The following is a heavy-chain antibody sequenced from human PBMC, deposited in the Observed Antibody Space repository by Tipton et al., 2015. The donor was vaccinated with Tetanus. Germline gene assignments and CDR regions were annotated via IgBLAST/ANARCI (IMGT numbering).Heavy chain of an antibody. CDR3: ASLPKHWLAPRGAP. D-gene: IGHD6-19*01. J-gene: IGHJ5*02. V-gene: IGHV4-30-2*01. Sequence: TLSLTCDVSGGSISGGGYSWSWIRQPPGKGLEWIGEINHRGSTMYNPSLKSRVAISGDTSKNQFSLNLTSLTAADTAVYYCASLPKHWLAPRGAPWGQGTLVTVSS. CDR1: GGSISGGGYS. CDR2: INHRGST.